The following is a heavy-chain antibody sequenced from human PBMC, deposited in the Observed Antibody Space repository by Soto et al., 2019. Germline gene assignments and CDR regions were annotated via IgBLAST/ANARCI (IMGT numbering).Heavy chain of an antibody. D-gene: IGHD6-13*01. J-gene: IGHJ5*02. V-gene: IGHV3-23*01. CDR3: AKEANSSSWPYNWFDP. CDR1: GFTFSSYA. CDR2: ISGSGGST. Sequence: EVQLLESGGGLVQPGGSLRLSCAASGFTFSSYAMSWVRQAPGKGLEWVSAISGSGGSTYYADSVKGRFTISRDNSKNTLYLQMNSLRAEDTAVYYCAKEANSSSWPYNWFDPWGQGTLVTVSS.